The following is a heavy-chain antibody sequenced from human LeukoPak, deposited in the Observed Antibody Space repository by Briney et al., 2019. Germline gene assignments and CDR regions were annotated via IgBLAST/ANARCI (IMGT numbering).Heavy chain of an antibody. CDR1: GGSISGHY. CDR3: ARFGVDYDMDV. D-gene: IGHD3-16*01. Sequence: SETLSLTCTVSGGSISGHYWTWIRQPPGKGLEWIGQIHYSGRPDYNPSLKSRVTISVDTSKNQLSLKVTSVTGADTAVYYCARFGVDYDMDVWGQGTTATVSS. V-gene: IGHV4-59*11. J-gene: IGHJ6*02. CDR2: IHYSGRP.